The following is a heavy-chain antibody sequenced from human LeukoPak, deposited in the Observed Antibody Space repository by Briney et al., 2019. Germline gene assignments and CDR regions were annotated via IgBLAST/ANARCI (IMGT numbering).Heavy chain of an antibody. CDR2: IIPILGIA. J-gene: IGHJ6*02. CDR3: ARVGLQGEDYYYYYGMDV. CDR1: GYTFTSYG. D-gene: IGHD1-1*01. Sequence: PGASVKVSCKASGYTFTSYGISWVRQAPGQGLEWMGRIIPILGIANYAQKFQGRVTITADKSTSTAYMELSSLRSEDTAVYYCARVGLQGEDYYYYYGMDVWGQGTTVTVSS. V-gene: IGHV1-69*04.